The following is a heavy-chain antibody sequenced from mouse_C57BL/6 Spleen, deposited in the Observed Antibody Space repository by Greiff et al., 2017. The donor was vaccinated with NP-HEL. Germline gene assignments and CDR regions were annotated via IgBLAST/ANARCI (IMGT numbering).Heavy chain of an antibody. Sequence: EVHLVESGGDLVKPGGSLKLSCAASGFTFSSYGMSWVRQTPDKRLEWVATISSGGSYTYYLDSVKGRFTISRDNAKNTLYLQMSSLKSEDTAMYYCARKTAQATLDYWGQGTTLTVSS. CDR2: ISSGGSYT. V-gene: IGHV5-6*01. CDR3: ARKTAQATLDY. D-gene: IGHD3-2*02. CDR1: GFTFSSYG. J-gene: IGHJ2*01.